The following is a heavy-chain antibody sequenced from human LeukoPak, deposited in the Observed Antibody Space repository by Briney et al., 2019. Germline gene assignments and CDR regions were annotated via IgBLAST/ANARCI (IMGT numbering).Heavy chain of an antibody. J-gene: IGHJ6*02. D-gene: IGHD2-15*01. CDR1: GYTFTSYG. V-gene: IGHV1-18*01. CDR3: ASCEIAPVVLTARRVPGGMDV. Sequence: ASVKVSYKASGYTFTSYGISWVRQAPGQGLEWMGWISAYNGNTNYAQKLQGRVTMTTDTSTSTAYMELRSLRSDGTAVYYCASCEIAPVVLTARRVPGGMDVWGQGTTVTVSS. CDR2: ISAYNGNT.